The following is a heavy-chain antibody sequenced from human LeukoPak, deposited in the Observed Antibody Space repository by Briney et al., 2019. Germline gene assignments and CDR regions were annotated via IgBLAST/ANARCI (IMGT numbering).Heavy chain of an antibody. CDR1: GDSVSSNSAA. D-gene: IGHD6-19*01. CDR2: TYQRSKWYN. V-gene: IGHV6-1*01. Sequence: SQTLSLTCAISGDSVSSNSAAWNWIRQPPSRGLEWLGRTYQRSKWYNDYAVSVKSRITINPDISKNQFSLQLNSVTPEDTAVYYCARSPSPYSSGWYFDYWGQGTLVTVSS. CDR3: ARSPSPYSSGWYFDY. J-gene: IGHJ4*02.